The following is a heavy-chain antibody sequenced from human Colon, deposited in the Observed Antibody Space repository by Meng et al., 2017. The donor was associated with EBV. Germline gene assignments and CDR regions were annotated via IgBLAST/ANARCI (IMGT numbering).Heavy chain of an antibody. CDR2: IYHNGQT. J-gene: IGHJ5*02. D-gene: IGHD2-8*02. CDR3: ARDGGVTHIP. V-gene: IGHV4-4*02. Sequence: VLCQESGAGLVKPSGTLSLTCAVSGTSISTSNWWSWIRQSPGEGLEWIGAIYHNGQTNYNPSLKSRVSMSVDESKNEFSLNLKSVTAADTAVYYCARDGGVTHIPWGQGVLVTVSS. CDR1: GTSISTSNW.